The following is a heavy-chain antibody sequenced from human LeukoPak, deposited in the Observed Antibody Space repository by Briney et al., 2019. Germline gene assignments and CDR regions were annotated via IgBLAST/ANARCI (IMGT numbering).Heavy chain of an antibody. Sequence: SQTLSLTCAISGDSVSINSAAWSWTRQSPSRGLEWLGRTYYRSKRYNDYAGSVKSRLTINPDTSKTQFSLQLNPVTPEDTAVYYCARDLGQYYDTSDNWFDPWGQGTLVTVSS. CDR3: ARDLGQYYDTSDNWFDP. V-gene: IGHV6-1*01. CDR1: GDSVSINSAA. J-gene: IGHJ5*02. CDR2: TYYRSKRYN. D-gene: IGHD3-22*01.